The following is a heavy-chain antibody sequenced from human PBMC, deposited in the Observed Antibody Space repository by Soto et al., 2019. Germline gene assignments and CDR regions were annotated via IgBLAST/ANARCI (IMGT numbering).Heavy chain of an antibody. V-gene: IGHV1-69*06. CDR2: IIPILGPA. CDR3: AGAAKRYLDY. Sequence: QVHLVQSGAEVKKPGSSFNVSCKVSGGTFNTFAVSWVRQAPGQGFEWLGGIIPILGPAFYAQKFQGRVTITADKSTRTAYLELTSLTSEDPAVYYCAGAAKRYLDYGGQGTWVTVSS. J-gene: IGHJ4*02. CDR1: GGTFNTFA.